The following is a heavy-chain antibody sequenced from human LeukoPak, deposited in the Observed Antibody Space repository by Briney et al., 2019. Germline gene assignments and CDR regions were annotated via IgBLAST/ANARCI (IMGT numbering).Heavy chain of an antibody. CDR3: AQYDSSRYYCTY. V-gene: IGHV4-38-2*02. CDR1: GYSVSSGYY. CDR2: IYHRGST. J-gene: IGHJ4*02. Sequence: PSETLSLTCTISGYSVSSGYYWGWIRQPPGKGLEWIGSIYHRGSTYYNPSLKSRVTISVDTSKNQFSLNLSSVTAADTAVYYCAQYDSSRYYCTYWGQGTLVTVSS. D-gene: IGHD3-22*01.